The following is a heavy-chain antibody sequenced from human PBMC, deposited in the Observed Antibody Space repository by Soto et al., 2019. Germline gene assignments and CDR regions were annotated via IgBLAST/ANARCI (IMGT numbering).Heavy chain of an antibody. V-gene: IGHV4-38-2*01. CDR2: IYHSAST. D-gene: IGHD6-19*01. J-gene: IGHJ5*02. Sequence: PSETLSRTGGVSGYCVGSGYYWGWSRQPPGKGLEWIGSIYHSASTYYNPSLKSRVTISVDTSKNQFSLKLSFVTAADMAVYYCARAYSSGRNWFDPWGQGTLVTVS. CDR3: ARAYSSGRNWFDP. CDR1: GYCVGSGYY.